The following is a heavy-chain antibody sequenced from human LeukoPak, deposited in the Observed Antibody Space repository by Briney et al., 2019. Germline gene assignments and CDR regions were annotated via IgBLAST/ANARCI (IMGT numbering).Heavy chain of an antibody. V-gene: IGHV3-53*05. CDR1: GFTVSSDY. CDR3: ARNWFDP. J-gene: IGHJ5*02. Sequence: GGSLRLSCAASGFTVSSDYMSWVRQAPGKGLEWVSVIYSGGSTYYADSVKGRFTISRDKSKNTVYLQMNSLRFEDTAMYYCARNWFDPWGQGALVTVSS. CDR2: IYSGGST.